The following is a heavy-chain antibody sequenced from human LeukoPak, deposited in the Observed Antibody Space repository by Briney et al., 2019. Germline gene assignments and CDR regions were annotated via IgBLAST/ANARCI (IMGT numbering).Heavy chain of an antibody. CDR3: AKSGYNRFDY. CDR1: EFTFSSYW. J-gene: IGHJ4*02. CDR2: IKQDGSEK. Sequence: GGSLRLSCAASEFTFSSYWMSWVRQAPGKGLEWVANIKQDGSEKYYVDSVKGRFTISRDNAKNSLYLQMNSLRAEDTAVYYCAKSGYNRFDYWGQGTLVTVSS. D-gene: IGHD5-24*01. V-gene: IGHV3-7*01.